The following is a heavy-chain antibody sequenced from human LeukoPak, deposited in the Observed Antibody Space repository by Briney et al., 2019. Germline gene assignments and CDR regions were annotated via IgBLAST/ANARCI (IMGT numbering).Heavy chain of an antibody. V-gene: IGHV3-23*01. CDR1: GYTFTRYA. D-gene: IGHD3-22*01. Sequence: ASVKVSCKASGYTFTRYAMSWVRQAPGKGLEWVSAISGSGGSTYYADTVKGRFTISRDNSKNTLYLQMNSLRAEDTAVYYCAKNRALYYYDGRNYFDYWGQGTLVTVSS. J-gene: IGHJ4*02. CDR3: AKNRALYYYDGRNYFDY. CDR2: ISGSGGST.